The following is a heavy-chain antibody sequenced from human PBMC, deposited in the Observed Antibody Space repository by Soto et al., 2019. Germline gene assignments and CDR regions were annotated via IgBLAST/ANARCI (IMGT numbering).Heavy chain of an antibody. D-gene: IGHD1-1*01. Sequence: SETPSLSCAVCGGFVTSGSYYWSWIRQPPGKGLEWIGEMSHSGGTHFNPSLKSRVTISVDTSKNQFTLKMSSVTAADTALYYCARVERGTATTVVDAFDIWGPGTMVTVSS. CDR3: ARVERGTATTVVDAFDI. CDR1: GGFVTSGSYY. CDR2: MSHSGGT. J-gene: IGHJ3*02. V-gene: IGHV4-34*01.